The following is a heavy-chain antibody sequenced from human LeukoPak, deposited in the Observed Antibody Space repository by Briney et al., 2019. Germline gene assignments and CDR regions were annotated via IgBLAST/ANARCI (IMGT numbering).Heavy chain of an antibody. CDR2: IIPVLSTA. J-gene: IGHJ6*03. CDR1: GDTFSRYA. D-gene: IGHD3-16*01. Sequence: ASVKVSCKASGDTFSRYAISWVRQAPGQGLEWMGGIIPVLSTANYAQKFQDRVTITADESTSTTYMELSSLKSEDTAVYYCATTGGDIYYYYMDVWGKGTTVTVSS. CDR3: ATTGGDIYYYYMDV. V-gene: IGHV1-69*13.